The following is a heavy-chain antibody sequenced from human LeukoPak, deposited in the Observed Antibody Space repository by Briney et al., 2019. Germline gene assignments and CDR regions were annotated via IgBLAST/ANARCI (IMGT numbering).Heavy chain of an antibody. CDR2: MYHSGST. V-gene: IGHV4-38-2*02. J-gene: IGHJ3*02. Sequence: SETPSLTCTVSGYSISSGYYWGWIRQPPGKGLEWIGSMYHSGSTYYNPSLKSRVTISVDTSKNQFSLKLSSVTAADTAVYYCARVITILRGAFDIWGQGTMVTVSS. CDR3: ARVITILRGAFDI. D-gene: IGHD3-9*01. CDR1: GYSISSGYY.